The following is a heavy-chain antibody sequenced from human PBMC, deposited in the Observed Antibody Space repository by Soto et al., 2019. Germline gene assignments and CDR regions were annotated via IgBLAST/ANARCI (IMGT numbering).Heavy chain of an antibody. V-gene: IGHV3-9*01. D-gene: IGHD7-27*01. J-gene: IGHJ4*02. Sequence: EVQLVESGGALVQPGRSLRLSCAASGLSFDAYSMHWVRQVPGKGLEWVAGISRNSDVTDYADSVRGRFTISRDNTKTSLYLQMNSLKTEDTAFYYCTKGTWGSPFDYWGQGTLVTVSS. CDR3: TKGTWGSPFDY. CDR2: ISRNSDVT. CDR1: GLSFDAYS.